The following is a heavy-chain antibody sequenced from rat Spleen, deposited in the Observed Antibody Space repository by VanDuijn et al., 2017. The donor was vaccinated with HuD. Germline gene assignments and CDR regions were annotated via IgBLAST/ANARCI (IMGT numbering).Heavy chain of an antibody. CDR3: AKASDGYNYYFDY. CDR2: ISTGGGNT. J-gene: IGHJ2*01. CDR1: GFTYSNYV. D-gene: IGHD1-9*01. Sequence: EVQLVESGGGLVQPGRSLKLSCAASGFTYSNYVMAWVRQAPTKGLEWVASISTGGGNTYYRDSVKGRFTISRDNAKNTLYLQMDSLRSEDTATYYCAKASDGYNYYFDYWGQGVMVTVSS. V-gene: IGHV5S13*01.